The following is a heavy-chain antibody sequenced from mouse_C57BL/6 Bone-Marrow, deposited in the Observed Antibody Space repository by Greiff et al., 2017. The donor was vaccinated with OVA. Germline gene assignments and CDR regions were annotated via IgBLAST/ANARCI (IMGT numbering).Heavy chain of an antibody. CDR3: ARPIHYGSSPYYFDY. CDR1: GYTFTSYW. V-gene: IGHV1-64*01. Sequence: QVQLKQPGAELVKPGASVKLSCKASGYTFTSYWMHWVKQRPGQGLEWIGMIHPNSGSTNYNEKFKSKATLTVDKSSSTAYMQLSSLTSEDSAVYYCARPIHYGSSPYYFDYWGQGTTLTVSS. CDR2: IHPNSGST. J-gene: IGHJ2*01. D-gene: IGHD1-1*01.